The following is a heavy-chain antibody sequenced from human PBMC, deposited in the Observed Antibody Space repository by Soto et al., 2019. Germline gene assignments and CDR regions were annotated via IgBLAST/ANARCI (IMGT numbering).Heavy chain of an antibody. CDR1: GDSISSGDYY. V-gene: IGHV4-30-4*01. J-gene: IGHJ4*02. CDR2: IYYSGNT. Sequence: SETLSLTCTVSGDSISSGDYYWSWIRQPPGKGLEWIGCIYYSGNTYYNPSLKRRFSISVDTSKNQFSLQLSSVAVADTAVYNCARPTYYYDSSGPPAYWGQGTLVTVSS. CDR3: ARPTYYYDSSGPPAY. D-gene: IGHD3-22*01.